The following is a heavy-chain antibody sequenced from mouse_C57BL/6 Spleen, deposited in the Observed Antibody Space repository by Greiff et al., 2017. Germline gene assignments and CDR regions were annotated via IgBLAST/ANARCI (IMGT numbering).Heavy chain of an antibody. D-gene: IGHD1-1*01. CDR1: GYTFTSYW. Sequence: QVQLQQPGAELVMPGASVKLSCKASGYTFTSYWMHWVKQRPGPGLEWIGEIDPSDSYTNYNQKFKGKSTLTVEKSSSTAYMQLSSLTSEDSAVYYCARLLLREAMDYWGQGTSVTVSS. CDR2: IDPSDSYT. J-gene: IGHJ4*01. V-gene: IGHV1-69*01. CDR3: ARLLLREAMDY.